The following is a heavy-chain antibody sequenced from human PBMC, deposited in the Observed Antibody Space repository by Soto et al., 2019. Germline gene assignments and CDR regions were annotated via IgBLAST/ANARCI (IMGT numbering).Heavy chain of an antibody. CDR2: ISSSSSYI. CDR3: ATQFYCGGDCYDAFDI. J-gene: IGHJ3*02. CDR1: GFTFSSYS. Sequence: GGSLRLSCAASGFTFSSYSMNWVRQAPGKGLERVSSISSSSSYIYYADSVNGRFTISRDNAKNSLYLQMNSLRAEDTVVYYCATQFYCGGDCYDAFDIWGQGTMVTVSS. D-gene: IGHD2-21*02. V-gene: IGHV3-21*01.